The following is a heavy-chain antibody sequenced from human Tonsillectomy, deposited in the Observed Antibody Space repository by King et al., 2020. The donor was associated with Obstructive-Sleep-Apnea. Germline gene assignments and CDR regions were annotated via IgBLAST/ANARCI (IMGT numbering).Heavy chain of an antibody. CDR1: GYIFTTYY. V-gene: IGHV1-46*03. D-gene: IGHD3-22*01. CDR3: ARAYHHDTSGYYQHFDY. CDR2: IDPSGGYT. J-gene: IGHJ4*02. Sequence: VQLVQSGAEVKKPGASVKVSCKASGYIFTTYYMHWVRQAPGQGLEWMGIIDPSGGYTNYTQKFQDRVTMTRDTSTRTVYMELSSLRSEDTAVYYCARAYHHDTSGYYQHFDYWGQGTLVTVSS.